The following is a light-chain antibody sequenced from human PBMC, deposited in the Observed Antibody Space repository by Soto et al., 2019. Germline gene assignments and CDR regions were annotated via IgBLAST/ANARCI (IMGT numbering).Light chain of an antibody. CDR1: QEIRDC. Sequence: DTQISQSPSSVHSSVVDRDTVTCRAVQEIRDCLFWFQQKPGEAPKLLIYAASSLRSGVPSRFSGSGSGTEFTLTISGLQPEDSASYYCQQSISFPLTFGGGTKV. J-gene: IGKJ4*01. CDR3: QQSISFPLT. CDR2: AAS. V-gene: IGKV1-12*01.